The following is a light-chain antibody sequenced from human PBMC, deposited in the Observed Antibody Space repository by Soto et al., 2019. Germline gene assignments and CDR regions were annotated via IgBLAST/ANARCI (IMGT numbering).Light chain of an antibody. CDR2: GAS. Sequence: EIGMTQSPATLSVSPGERVTLSCRASQSVTSNLAWYQQKPGQAPRLLIYGASIRATGVPATFSGSGSGTEFTLSISSLQSEHLGVYYCQQDSSWPLTFGGGTKVDIK. CDR1: QSVTSN. J-gene: IGKJ4*01. V-gene: IGKV3-15*01. CDR3: QQDSSWPLT.